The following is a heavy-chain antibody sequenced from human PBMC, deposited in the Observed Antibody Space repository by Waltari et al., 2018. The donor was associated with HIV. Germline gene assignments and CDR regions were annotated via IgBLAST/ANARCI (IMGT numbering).Heavy chain of an antibody. Sequence: QLQLRESGPGLVKPSETLSLTCIVSGDSISSSRFFWGWIRQPPGKGLEWIGNVYYGGTTSDNPSLKSRVIVSVDASKNQFSLKLSSVTASDTAIYYCARRNFWGGYKDTFDIWGQGTIVAVSS. CDR2: VYYGGTT. V-gene: IGHV4-39*01. CDR1: GDSISSSRFF. D-gene: IGHD3-3*01. J-gene: IGHJ3*02. CDR3: ARRNFWGGYKDTFDI.